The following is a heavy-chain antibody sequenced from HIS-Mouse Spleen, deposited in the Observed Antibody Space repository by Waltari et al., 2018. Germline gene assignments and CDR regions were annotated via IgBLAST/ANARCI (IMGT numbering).Heavy chain of an antibody. D-gene: IGHD6-13*01. CDR2: IYYSGST. J-gene: IGHJ2*01. CDR1: GGSISSSSYY. CDR3: AREIPYSSSWYDWYFDL. Sequence: QLQLQESGPGLVKPSETLSLTCTVSGGSISSSSYYWGWIRQPPGKGLEWIGSIYYSGSTCNNPSLKRRVTIAVDTSKHRFSLKLSSVTAADTAVYYCAREIPYSSSWYDWYFDLWGRGTLVTVSS. V-gene: IGHV4-39*07.